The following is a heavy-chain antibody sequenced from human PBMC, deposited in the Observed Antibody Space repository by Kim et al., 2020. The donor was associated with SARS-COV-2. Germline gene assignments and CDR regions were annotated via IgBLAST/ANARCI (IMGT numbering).Heavy chain of an antibody. J-gene: IGHJ6*04. CDR3: ARDESLGGSSGYVHRYYHYGVAA. D-gene: IGHD3-22*01. CDR1: GFNFGGFS. V-gene: IGHV3-30*04. Sequence: GGSLRLSCTVSGFNFGGFSMHWVRQAPNKGLQWVAVISSDGRITYYGDSVKGRFTISRDNYKKTIYLQMNYLRPDDTAVYYCARDESLGGSSGYVHRYYHYGVAAWGEGTTATVSS. CDR2: ISSDGRIT.